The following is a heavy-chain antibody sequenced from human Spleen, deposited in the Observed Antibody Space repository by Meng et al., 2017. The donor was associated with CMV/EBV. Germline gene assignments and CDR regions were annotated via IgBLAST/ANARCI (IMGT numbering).Heavy chain of an antibody. V-gene: IGHV3-23*01. D-gene: IGHD5-18*01. CDR1: GFTFTNYA. J-gene: IGHJ6*02. Sequence: GESLKISCAASGFTFTNYAMSWVRQAPGRGLEWVSTISDSGGSTYYADSVKGRFTISRDNSKNSLYLQMNSLRTEDTALYYCAKDLIRDTAMDTKRGGMDVWGQGTTVTVSS. CDR3: AKDLIRDTAMDTKRGGMDV. CDR2: ISDSGGST.